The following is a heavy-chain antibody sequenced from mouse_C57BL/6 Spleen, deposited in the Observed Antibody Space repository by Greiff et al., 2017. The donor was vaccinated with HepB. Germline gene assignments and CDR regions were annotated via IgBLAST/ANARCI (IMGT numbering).Heavy chain of an antibody. CDR2: IDPNSGGT. CDR1: GYTFTSYR. J-gene: IGHJ3*01. D-gene: IGHD1-1*01. CDR3: ARGSTVVATPWFAY. Sequence: VQLQQPGAELVKPGASVKLSCKASGYTFTSYRMHWVKQRPGRGLEWIGRIDPNSGGTKYNEKFKSKATLTVDKPSSTAYMQLSSLTSEDSAVYYCARGSTVVATPWFAYWGQGTLVTVSA. V-gene: IGHV1-72*01.